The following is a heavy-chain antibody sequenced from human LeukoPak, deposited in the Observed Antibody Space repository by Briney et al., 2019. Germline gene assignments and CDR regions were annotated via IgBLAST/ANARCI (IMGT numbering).Heavy chain of an antibody. V-gene: IGHV3-23*01. J-gene: IGHJ6*02. CDR2: ISGSGGST. CDR1: GFPLSSYA. D-gene: IGHD6-19*01. Sequence: GGSLRLSWAASGFPLSSYAMSWVRQAPGQGLEWVSAISGSGGSTYYADSVKGRFTISRDNSKNTLYLQMNSLRAEDTAVYYCAKAVAALYYYYYGMDVWGQGTTVTVSS. CDR3: AKAVAALYYYYYGMDV.